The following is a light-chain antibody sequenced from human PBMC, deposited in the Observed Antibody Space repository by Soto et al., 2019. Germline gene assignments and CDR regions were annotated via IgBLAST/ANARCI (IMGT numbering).Light chain of an antibody. J-gene: IGKJ1*01. V-gene: IGKV1-39*01. Sequence: DIQMTQSPSSLSASVGDRVTITCRASQSISSYLNWYHQKPGKAPKLLIYAASSLQSGVPSRFSGSGSGTDFTLTISSLQPEDFATYYFHQSYSTSRTFGQGTKVEIK. CDR2: AAS. CDR3: HQSYSTSRT. CDR1: QSISSY.